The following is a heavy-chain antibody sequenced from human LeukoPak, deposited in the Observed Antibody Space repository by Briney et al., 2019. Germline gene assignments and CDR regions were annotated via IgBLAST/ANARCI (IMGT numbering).Heavy chain of an antibody. CDR2: IYYSGST. Sequence: KPSQTLSLTCTVSGGSISSGDYYWSWIRQPPGKGLEWIGYIYYSGSTYYNPSLKSRVTISVDTSKNQFSLKLSSVTAADTAVYYCAREDIVVVPAAPPIKFFDYWGQGTLVTVSS. D-gene: IGHD2-2*01. CDR3: AREDIVVVPAAPPIKFFDY. V-gene: IGHV4-30-4*08. J-gene: IGHJ4*02. CDR1: GGSISSGDYY.